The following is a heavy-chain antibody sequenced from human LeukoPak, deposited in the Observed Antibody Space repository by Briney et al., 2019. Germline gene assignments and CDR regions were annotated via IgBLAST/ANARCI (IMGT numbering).Heavy chain of an antibody. CDR3: ASKYSSTIR. CDR2: INHSGST. D-gene: IGHD2-2*01. V-gene: IGHV4-34*01. J-gene: IGHJ4*02. CDR1: GGSFSGYY. Sequence: PSETLSLTCAVYGGSFSGYYWSWIRQPQGKGLEWIGEINHSGSTNYNPSLKSRVTISVDTSKNQFSLKLSSVTAADTAVYYCASKYSSTIRWGQGTLVTVSS.